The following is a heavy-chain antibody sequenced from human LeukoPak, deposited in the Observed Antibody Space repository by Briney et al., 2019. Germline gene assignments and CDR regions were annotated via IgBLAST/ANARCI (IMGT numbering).Heavy chain of an antibody. D-gene: IGHD6-19*01. CDR1: GFTFSSYA. Sequence: GGSLRLSCAASGFTFSSYAMHWVRQAPGKGLEWVAVISYDGSNKYYADSVKGRFTISRDNSKNTLYLQMNSLRAEDTAVYYCAKIVLSVAGTGVRYFDYWGQGTLVTVSS. CDR2: ISYDGSNK. V-gene: IGHV3-30*18. J-gene: IGHJ4*02. CDR3: AKIVLSVAGTGVRYFDY.